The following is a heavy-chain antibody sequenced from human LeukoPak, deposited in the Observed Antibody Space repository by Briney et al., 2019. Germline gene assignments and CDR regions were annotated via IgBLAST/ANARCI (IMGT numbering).Heavy chain of an antibody. Sequence: KPSETLSLTCTVSSGSISSSSYYWGWIRQPPGKGLEWIGSIYYTGSTYYNPSLKSRVTISIDTSKNQLSLKLSSVTAADTAVYYCTREPTSGDLDYWGQGTLVTVSS. CDR1: SGSISSSSYY. D-gene: IGHD3-10*01. J-gene: IGHJ4*02. CDR2: IYYTGST. CDR3: TREPTSGDLDY. V-gene: IGHV4-39*07.